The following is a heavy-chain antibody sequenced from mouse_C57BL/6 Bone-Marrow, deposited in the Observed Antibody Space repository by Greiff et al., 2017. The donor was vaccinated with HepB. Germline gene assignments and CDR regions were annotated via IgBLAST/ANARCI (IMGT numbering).Heavy chain of an antibody. CDR1: GYAFSSSW. CDR2: IYPGDGDT. V-gene: IGHV1-82*01. J-gene: IGHJ1*03. Sequence: QVQLQQSGPELVKPGASVKISCKASGYAFSSSWMNWVKQRPGKGLEWIGRIYPGDGDTNYNGKFKGKATLTADKSSSTAYMQLSSLTSEDSAVYFCARGYFDVWGTGTTVTVSS. CDR3: ARGYFDV.